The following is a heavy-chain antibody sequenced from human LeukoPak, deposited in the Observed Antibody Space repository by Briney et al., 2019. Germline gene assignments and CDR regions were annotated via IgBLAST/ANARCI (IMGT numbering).Heavy chain of an antibody. CDR2: FYYSGST. CDR3: ASRTVLVWFDP. J-gene: IGHJ5*02. Sequence: SETLSLTCAVYGGSFSGYYWSWIRQPPGKGLEWIGSFYYSGSTYYNPSLKSRVTISVDTSKNQFSLKLSSVTAADTAVYYCASRTVLVWFDPWGQGTLVTVSS. D-gene: IGHD4-17*01. CDR1: GGSFSGYY. V-gene: IGHV4-34*01.